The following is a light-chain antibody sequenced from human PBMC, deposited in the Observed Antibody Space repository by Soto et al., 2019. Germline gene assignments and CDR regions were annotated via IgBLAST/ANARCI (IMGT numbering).Light chain of an antibody. CDR2: SAS. Sequence: DLQMTQSPSSLSASVGDRVTITCRASQYIGTYLNWYQLKPGKAPKLLMSSASRLQSGVPSTFSGRGSGTDFTITISRLQPGDFANYYCQQSFTIPWTFGQGTRVEIK. CDR1: QYIGTY. CDR3: QQSFTIPWT. J-gene: IGKJ1*01. V-gene: IGKV1-39*01.